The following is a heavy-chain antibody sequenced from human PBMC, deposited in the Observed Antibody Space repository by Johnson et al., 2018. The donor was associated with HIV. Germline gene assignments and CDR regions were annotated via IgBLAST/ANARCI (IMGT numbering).Heavy chain of an antibody. J-gene: IGHJ3*02. CDR3: AKGAVAGINDAFDI. CDR2: ISYDGSKR. CDR1: RFTFSSYA. V-gene: IGHV3-30*01. Sequence: QVQLVESGVGVVQPGRSLRLSCAASRFTFSSYAMHWVRQAPGKGLEWVAVISYDGSKRYYADSVRGRFTISRDNSKNMLYLQVNGLRVEDTAVYYCAKGAVAGINDAFDIWGQGTMVTVSS. D-gene: IGHD6-19*01.